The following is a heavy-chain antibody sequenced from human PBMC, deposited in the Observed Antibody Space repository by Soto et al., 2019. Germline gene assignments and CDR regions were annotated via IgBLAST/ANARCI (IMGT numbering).Heavy chain of an antibody. CDR1: GFTFSSYS. CDR3: ARDRPLRYFDWFIPDSSYGMDV. J-gene: IGHJ6*02. D-gene: IGHD3-9*01. Sequence: GGSLRLSCAASGFTFSSYSMNWVRQAPGKGLEWVSYISSSSSTIYYADSVKGRFTISRDNAKNSLYLQMNSLRAEDTAVYYCARDRPLRYFDWFIPDSSYGMDVWGQGTTVTVSS. V-gene: IGHV3-48*01. CDR2: ISSSSSTI.